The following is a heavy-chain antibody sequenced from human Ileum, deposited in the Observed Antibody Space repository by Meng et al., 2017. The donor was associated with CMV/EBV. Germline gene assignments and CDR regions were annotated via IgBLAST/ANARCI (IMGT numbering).Heavy chain of an antibody. CDR1: GASTSSSDC. Sequence: SLTWPVSGASTSSSDCGSGVRQPPGKGLEWIGEIYRIGSTNYNPSLKSRVTISVDKSKNQFSLKLSSVTAADTAVYYCASLRGSFDYWGQGTLVTVSS. V-gene: IGHV4-4*02. CDR3: ASLRGSFDY. CDR2: IYRIGST. J-gene: IGHJ4*02.